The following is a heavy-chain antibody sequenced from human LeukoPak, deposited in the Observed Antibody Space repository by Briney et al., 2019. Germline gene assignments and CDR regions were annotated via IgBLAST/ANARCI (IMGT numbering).Heavy chain of an antibody. CDR1: GGSFSGYY. V-gene: IGHV4-34*01. CDR3: ARGPKQWLVPRRRKNWFDP. D-gene: IGHD6-19*01. Sequence: SETLSLTCAVYGGSFSGYYWSWIRQPPGKGLECIGEINHSGSTNYNPSLKSRVTISVDTSKNQFSLKLSSVTAADTAVYYCARGPKQWLVPRRRKNWFDPWGQGTLVTVSS. CDR2: INHSGST. J-gene: IGHJ5*02.